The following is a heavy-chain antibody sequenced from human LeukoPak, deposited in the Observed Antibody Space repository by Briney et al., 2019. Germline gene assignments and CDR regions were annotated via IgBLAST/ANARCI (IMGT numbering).Heavy chain of an antibody. CDR1: GDSISSSSYY. CDR3: ARRMESADY. V-gene: IGHV4-39*01. Sequence: SETLSLTCTVSGDSISSSSYYWGWIRQPPGKGLEWIGSVYYSGITYYNPSLESRLTMSVDTSKNQFSLKLSSVTATDTAVYYCARRMESADYWGQGTLVTVSS. J-gene: IGHJ4*02. CDR2: VYYSGIT. D-gene: IGHD1-1*01.